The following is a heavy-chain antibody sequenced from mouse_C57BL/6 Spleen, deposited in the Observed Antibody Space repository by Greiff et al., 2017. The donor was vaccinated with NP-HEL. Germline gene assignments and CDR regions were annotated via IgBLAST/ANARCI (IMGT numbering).Heavy chain of an antibody. Sequence: EVQLQQSGAELVRPGASVKLSCTASGFNIKDDYMHWVKQRPEQGLEWIGWIDPENGDTEYASKFQGKATITADTSSNTAYLQLSSLTSEDTAVYYCTTWSTTVGNFDDWGQGTTLTVSS. CDR2: IDPENGDT. CDR1: GFNIKDDY. V-gene: IGHV14-4*01. D-gene: IGHD1-1*01. J-gene: IGHJ2*01. CDR3: TTWSTTVGNFDD.